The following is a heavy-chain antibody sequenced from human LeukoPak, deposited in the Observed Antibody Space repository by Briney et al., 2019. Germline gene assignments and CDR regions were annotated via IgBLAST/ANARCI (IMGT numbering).Heavy chain of an antibody. J-gene: IGHJ4*02. V-gene: IGHV3-30-3*01. CDR1: GFTFSSYA. CDR2: ISYDGSNK. Sequence: GRSLRLSCAASGFTFSSYAMHWVRQAPGKGLEWVAVISYDGSNKYYADSVKGRFTISRDNSKNTLYLQMNSLRAEDTAVYYCARAALQYSSGWLGYWGQGTLVTVSS. CDR3: ARAALQYSSGWLGY. D-gene: IGHD6-19*01.